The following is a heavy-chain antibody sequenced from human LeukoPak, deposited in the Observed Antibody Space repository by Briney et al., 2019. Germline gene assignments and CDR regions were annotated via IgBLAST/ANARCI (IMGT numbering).Heavy chain of an antibody. V-gene: IGHV1-8*03. CDR1: GYTFTSYD. Sequence: ASVKVSCKASGYTFTSYDINWVRQATGQGLEWMGWMNPNSGNTGYAQKFQGRVTITRNTSIGTDYIELSSLRSEDTAVYCCASHFRYDAFDIWGQGTMVTVCS. CDR3: ASHFRYDAFDI. CDR2: MNPNSGNT. D-gene: IGHD3-3*02. J-gene: IGHJ3*02.